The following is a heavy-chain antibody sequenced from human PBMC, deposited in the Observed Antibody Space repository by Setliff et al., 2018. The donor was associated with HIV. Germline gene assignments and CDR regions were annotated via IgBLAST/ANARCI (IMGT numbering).Heavy chain of an antibody. D-gene: IGHD3-22*01. CDR2: ISGGGDTT. CDR3: ALPYDSSGYYAFDI. V-gene: IGHV3-23*01. J-gene: IGHJ3*02. CDR1: GFTFSTYA. Sequence: VGSLRLSCATSGFTFSTYAMSWVRQAPGKGLEWVSAISGGGDTTYYADSVKGRFTISRDNSKSTLYLQMNSLRAEDTAVYYCALPYDSSGYYAFDIWGQGTMVTVSS.